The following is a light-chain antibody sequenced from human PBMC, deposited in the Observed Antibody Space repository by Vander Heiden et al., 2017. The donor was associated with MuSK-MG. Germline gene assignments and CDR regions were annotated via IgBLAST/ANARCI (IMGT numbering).Light chain of an antibody. CDR3: QKYNSAPRT. J-gene: IGKJ1*01. Sequence: DIQMTQSPSSLSASVGDRVTNTCRVSQGISNYLAWYQQEPGKVPKLLIYAASTLQSGVPSRFSSSGSGTDFTLTISSLQPEDVATYYCQKYNSAPRTFGQGTKVEIK. CDR1: QGISNY. V-gene: IGKV1-27*01. CDR2: AAS.